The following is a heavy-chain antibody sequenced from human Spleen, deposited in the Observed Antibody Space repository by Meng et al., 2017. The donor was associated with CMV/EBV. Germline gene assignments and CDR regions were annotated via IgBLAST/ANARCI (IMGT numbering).Heavy chain of an antibody. CDR2: ISYSEST. D-gene: IGHD3-10*01. V-gene: IGHV4-61*01. Sequence: VSSGSYYWSWIRQPPGKGLEWIGYISYSESTNYNPSLKSRVTISVDTSKNQFSLKLNSVTAADTAVYYCARDRITMVRGVIYYYFDYWGQGTLVTVSS. CDR3: ARDRITMVRGVIYYYFDY. CDR1: VSSGSYY. J-gene: IGHJ4*02.